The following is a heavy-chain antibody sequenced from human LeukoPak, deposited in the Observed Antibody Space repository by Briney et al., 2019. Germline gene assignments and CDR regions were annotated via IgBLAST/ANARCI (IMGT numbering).Heavy chain of an antibody. V-gene: IGHV3-33*06. Sequence: GTSLRLSCAASGLTFKNYGMHWVRQAPGKGLEWVSIIYYDGRDKYYADSVKGRFTIFRDNSKNTLYLQMNSLRAEDTAVYYYTKDRANDVLEYFQYWGQGTLVTVSS. CDR1: GLTFKNYG. J-gene: IGHJ1*01. CDR3: TKDRANDVLEYFQY. D-gene: IGHD2-8*01. CDR2: IYYDGRDK.